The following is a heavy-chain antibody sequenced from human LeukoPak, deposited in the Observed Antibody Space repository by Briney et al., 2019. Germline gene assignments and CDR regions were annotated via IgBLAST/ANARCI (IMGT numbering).Heavy chain of an antibody. D-gene: IGHD2-2*01. J-gene: IGHJ4*02. CDR3: ARDRTDIVVVPAALDY. V-gene: IGHV1-46*01. CDR2: INPSGGST. Sequence: ASVKVSCKASGYTFTSYYMHWVRQAPGQGLEWMGIINPSGGSTSYAQKFQGRVTMTRDTSTSTVYMELSSLRSEDTAVYYCARDRTDIVVVPAALDYWGQGTLVTVSS. CDR1: GYTFTSYY.